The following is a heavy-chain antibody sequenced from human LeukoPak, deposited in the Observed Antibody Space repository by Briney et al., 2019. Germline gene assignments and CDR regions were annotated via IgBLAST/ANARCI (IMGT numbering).Heavy chain of an antibody. Sequence: GGSLRLSCAASGFTFSTSAMSWVRQAPGKGLEWVSNISGSGSGGSTYYADSVKGRFTISRDNSKNTLYLQMNSLRAEDTAVYYCAKDLSVLDYYFDYWGQGTLVTVSS. V-gene: IGHV3-23*01. D-gene: IGHD3/OR15-3a*01. CDR3: AKDLSVLDYYFDY. CDR2: ISGSGSGGST. CDR1: GFTFSTSA. J-gene: IGHJ4*02.